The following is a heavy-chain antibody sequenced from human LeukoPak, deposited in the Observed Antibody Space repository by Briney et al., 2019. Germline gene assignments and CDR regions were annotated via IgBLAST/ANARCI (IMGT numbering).Heavy chain of an antibody. V-gene: IGHV4-59*01. CDR2: IYYSGST. Sequence: SETLSLTCTVPGGSISSYYWSWIRQPPGKGLEWIGYIYYSGSTNYNPSLKSRVTISVDTSKNQFSLKLSSVTAADTAVYYCARVSSGNFDYWGQGTLVTVSS. CDR3: ARVSSGNFDY. CDR1: GGSISSYY. J-gene: IGHJ4*02. D-gene: IGHD3-10*01.